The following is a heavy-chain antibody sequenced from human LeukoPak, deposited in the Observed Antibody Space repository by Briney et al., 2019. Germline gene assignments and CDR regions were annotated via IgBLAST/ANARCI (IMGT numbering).Heavy chain of an antibody. J-gene: IGHJ4*02. D-gene: IGHD5-12*01. V-gene: IGHV3-74*03. CDR2: INSDGSSI. Sequence: GGSLRLSCAASGFTFSSYWLHWVRQAPGKGLVWVSRINSDGSSITYADSVKGRFTISRDNAMNTLYLQMNSLRVEDTAVYYCAREGRVSGYDFDCWGQGTLVTVSS. CDR1: GFTFSSYW. CDR3: AREGRVSGYDFDC.